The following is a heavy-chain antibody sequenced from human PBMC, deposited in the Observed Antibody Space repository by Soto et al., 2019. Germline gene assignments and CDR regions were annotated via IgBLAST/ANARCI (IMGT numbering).Heavy chain of an antibody. J-gene: IGHJ2*01. CDR2: VYYSGST. CDR1: GGSISSGGYY. V-gene: IGHV4-31*03. Sequence: QVQLQESGPGLVKPSQTLSLTCTVSGGSISSGGYYWSWIRQHPGKGLEWIGYVYYSGSTYYNPSLKSRVTISGDPSKHPFSLKLSSVTAADTAVYYCARWLIVFVANSPPSGWYFDLWGRGTLVTVSS. D-gene: IGHD2-21*01. CDR3: ARWLIVFVANSPPSGWYFDL.